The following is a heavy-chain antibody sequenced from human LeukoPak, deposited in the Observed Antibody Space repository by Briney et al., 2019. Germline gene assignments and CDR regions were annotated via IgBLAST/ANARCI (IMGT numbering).Heavy chain of an antibody. J-gene: IGHJ4*02. D-gene: IGHD3-10*01. V-gene: IGHV3-7*03. CDR3: AKPQYYYGSGSYYDFDY. Sequence: GGSLRLSCAASGFTFSSYWMSWVRQAPGKGLEWVANIKQDGSEKYYVDSVKGRFTISRDNSKNTLYLQMNSLRAEDTAVYYCAKPQYYYGSGSYYDFDYWGQGTLVTVSS. CDR2: IKQDGSEK. CDR1: GFTFSSYW.